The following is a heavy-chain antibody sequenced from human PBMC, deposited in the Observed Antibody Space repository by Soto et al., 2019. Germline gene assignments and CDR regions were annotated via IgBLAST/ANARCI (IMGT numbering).Heavy chain of an antibody. V-gene: IGHV3-21*01. CDR3: ARARGNDWYSDY. CDR1: GFIFSSYT. CDR2: ITHSGTYV. J-gene: IGHJ4*02. D-gene: IGHD5-12*01. Sequence: PGGSLRLSCAASGFIFSSYTMHWVRQAPGKGLEWVSSITHSGTYVYYADSVKGRFTISRDSASNSLFLQMTSLRAEDTAVYHCARARGNDWYSDYWGQGTLVTVSS.